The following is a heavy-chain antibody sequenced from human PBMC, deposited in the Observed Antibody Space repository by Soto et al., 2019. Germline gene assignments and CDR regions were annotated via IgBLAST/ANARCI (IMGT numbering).Heavy chain of an antibody. CDR2: ISAYNGNT. CDR1: GYTFTSYG. V-gene: IGHV1-18*01. CDR3: ARDYDILTGYSTLFDY. D-gene: IGHD3-9*01. J-gene: IGHJ4*02. Sequence: GASVKVSCKASGYTFTSYGISWVRQAPGQGLEWMGWISAYNGNTNYAQKLQGRVTMTTDTSTSTAYMELRSLRSDDTAVYYCARDYDILTGYSTLFDYWGQGTLVTVSS.